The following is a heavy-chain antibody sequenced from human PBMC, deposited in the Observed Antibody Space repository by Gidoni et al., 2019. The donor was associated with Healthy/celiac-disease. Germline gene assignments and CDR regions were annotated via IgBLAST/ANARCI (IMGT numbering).Heavy chain of an antibody. CDR3: ARVLRGSYSASEIGY. D-gene: IGHD1-26*01. CDR1: GGPFSSYA. V-gene: IGHV1-69*06. J-gene: IGHJ4*02. Sequence: QVQLVQSGAAVKKPGSSVKVSCKASGGPFSSYAISLVRQAPGQGLEWMGGISPIFCTANSAQKFQGRVTITADKSTSTAYMELSSLRSEDTAVYYCARVLRGSYSASEIGYWGQGTLVTVSS. CDR2: ISPIFCTA.